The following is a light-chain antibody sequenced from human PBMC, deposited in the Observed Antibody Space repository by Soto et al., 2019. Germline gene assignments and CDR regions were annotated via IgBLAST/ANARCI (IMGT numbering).Light chain of an antibody. Sequence: EIVMTQSPATLSVSPGARATLSCRASQSVSSSLAWYQQRPGQAPRLLIYGASTRATGIPARFSGSGSGTDFTLTISSLQAEDVAVYYCQQYYSTPRTFGQGTKLEIK. J-gene: IGKJ2*01. V-gene: IGKV3-15*01. CDR3: QQYYSTPRT. CDR2: GAS. CDR1: QSVSSS.